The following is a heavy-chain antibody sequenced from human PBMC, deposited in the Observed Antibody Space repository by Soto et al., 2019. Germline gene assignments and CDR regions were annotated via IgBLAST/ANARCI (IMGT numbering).Heavy chain of an antibody. D-gene: IGHD6-13*01. J-gene: IGHJ6*03. CDR1: GFTFDDYA. CDR2: ISWNSGSI. V-gene: IGHV3-9*01. Sequence: GGSLRLSCAASGFTFDDYAMHWVRQAPGKGLEWVSGISWNSGSIGYADSVKGRFTISRDNAKNSLYLQMNSLRAEDTALYYCAKDSSSTHYYMDVWGKGTTVTVSS. CDR3: AKDSSSTHYYMDV.